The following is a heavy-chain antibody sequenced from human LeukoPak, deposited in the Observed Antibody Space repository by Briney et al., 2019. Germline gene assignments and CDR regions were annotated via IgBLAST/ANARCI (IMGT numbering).Heavy chain of an antibody. J-gene: IGHJ4*02. Sequence: SETLSLICTVSGGSISSYYWSWIRQPPGKGLEWIGYIYTSGSTNYNPSLKSRVTISVDTSKNQFSLKLSSVTAADTAVYYCARDSGWSFDYWGQGTLVTVSS. V-gene: IGHV4-4*09. CDR1: GGSISSYY. CDR3: ARDSGWSFDY. D-gene: IGHD6-19*01. CDR2: IYTSGST.